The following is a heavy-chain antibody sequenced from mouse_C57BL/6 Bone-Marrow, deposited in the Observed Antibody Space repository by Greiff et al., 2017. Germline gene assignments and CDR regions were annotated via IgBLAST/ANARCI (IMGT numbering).Heavy chain of an antibody. V-gene: IGHV1-69*01. CDR3: ARDDYGCFDY. CDR1: GYTFTSYW. Sequence: QVQLQQPGAELVMPGASVKLSCKASGYTFTSYWMHWVKQRPGQGLEWIGEIDPSDSYTNYNQKFKGKSTLTVDKSSSTAYMQLSSLTSEDSAVYYCARDDYGCFDYWGQGTTLTVSS. J-gene: IGHJ2*01. D-gene: IGHD1-1*01. CDR2: IDPSDSYT.